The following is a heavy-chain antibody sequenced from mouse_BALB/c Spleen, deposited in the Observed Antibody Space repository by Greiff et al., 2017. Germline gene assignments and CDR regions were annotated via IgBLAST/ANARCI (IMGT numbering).Heavy chain of an antibody. J-gene: IGHJ4*01. Sequence: VQLQQSGAELMKPGASVKISCKATGYTFSSYWIEWVKQRPGHGLEWIGEILPGSGSTNYNEKFKGKATFTADTSSNTAYMQLSSLTSEDSAVYYCARPYGYHYYAMDYWGQGTSVTVSS. CDR2: ILPGSGST. CDR3: ARPYGYHYYAMDY. D-gene: IGHD1-2*01. V-gene: IGHV1-9*01. CDR1: GYTFSSYW.